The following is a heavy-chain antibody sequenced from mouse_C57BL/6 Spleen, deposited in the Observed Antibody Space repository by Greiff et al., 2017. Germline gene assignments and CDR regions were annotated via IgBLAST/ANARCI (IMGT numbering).Heavy chain of an antibody. CDR3: ARFTTVVAYYFDY. D-gene: IGHD1-1*01. V-gene: IGHV1-61*01. J-gene: IGHJ2*01. CDR2: IYPSDSET. Sequence: VKQRPGQGLEWIGNIYPSDSETHYNQKFKDKATLTVDKSSSTAYMQLSSLTSEDSAVYYCARFTTVVAYYFDYWGQGTTLTVSS.